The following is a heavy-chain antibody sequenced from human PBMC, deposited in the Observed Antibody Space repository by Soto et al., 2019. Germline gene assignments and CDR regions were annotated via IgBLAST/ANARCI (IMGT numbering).Heavy chain of an antibody. CDR2: IYWNGDK. CDR1: GFSLSTVGVG. CDR3: AHKWQLVGDWFDP. Sequence: QITLKESGPALVKPTQTLTLTCTFSGFSLSTVGVGVGWIRQPPGKALQWLALIYWNGDKYYSPSLKNRLTITKDTYTTQVVLTMPDRDPVDAGTFFCAHKWQLVGDWFDPWGQGTKVTVSS. D-gene: IGHD6-6*01. V-gene: IGHV2-5*01. J-gene: IGHJ5*02.